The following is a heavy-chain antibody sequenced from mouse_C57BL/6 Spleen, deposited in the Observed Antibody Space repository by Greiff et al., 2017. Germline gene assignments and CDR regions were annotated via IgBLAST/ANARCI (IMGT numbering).Heavy chain of an antibody. V-gene: IGHV1-26*01. D-gene: IGHD2-1*01. CDR1: GYTFTDYY. CDR3: ARFYGNYWFAY. J-gene: IGHJ3*01. Sequence: VQLKQSGPELVKPGASVKISCKASGYTFTDYYMNWVKPSHGKSLEWIGDINPNNGGTSYNQKFKGKATLTVDKSSSTAYMERRSLTSEDSAVYYCARFYGNYWFAYWGQGTLVTVSA. CDR2: INPNNGGT.